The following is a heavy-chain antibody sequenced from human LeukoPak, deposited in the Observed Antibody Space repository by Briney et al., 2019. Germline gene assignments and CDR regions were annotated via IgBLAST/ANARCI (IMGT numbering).Heavy chain of an antibody. Sequence: QPGGSLRLSCSASGFTFKIYSMHWVRQAPGKGLEYVSAVSSNGASTYYENSVKDRFIVSRDNSKNTLYLQLGSLRAEDTAVYYCAREISRGFDIWGQGTMVTVSS. CDR2: VSSNGAST. CDR3: AREISRGFDI. CDR1: GFTFKIYS. D-gene: IGHD2/OR15-2a*01. J-gene: IGHJ3*02. V-gene: IGHV3-64*01.